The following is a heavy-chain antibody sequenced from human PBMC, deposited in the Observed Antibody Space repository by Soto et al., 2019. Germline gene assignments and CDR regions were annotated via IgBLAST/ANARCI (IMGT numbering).Heavy chain of an antibody. CDR2: IYYSGST. V-gene: IGHV4-59*01. Sequence: SETLSLTCTVSGGSISSYYWSWIRQPPGKGLEWIGYIYYSGSTNYNPSLKSRVTISVDTSKNQSSLKLSSVTAADTAVYYCARDYSSGWLDYCGQGTLVTVSS. CDR3: ARDYSSGWLDY. CDR1: GGSISSYY. J-gene: IGHJ4*02. D-gene: IGHD6-19*01.